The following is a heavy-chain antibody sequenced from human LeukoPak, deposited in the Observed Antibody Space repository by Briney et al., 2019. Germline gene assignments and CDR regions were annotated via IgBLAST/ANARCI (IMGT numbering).Heavy chain of an antibody. CDR1: GFTFSSYW. Sequence: PGGSLTLSCAVSGFTFSSYWMHWVRQAPGKGLVWVSRINSDGSSTSYADSVKGRFTISRDNAKNTLYLQINSLSADDTAVYYCARVAWGSAADAFDIWGQGTMVTVSS. V-gene: IGHV3-74*01. D-gene: IGHD3-16*01. CDR2: INSDGSST. CDR3: ARVAWGSAADAFDI. J-gene: IGHJ3*02.